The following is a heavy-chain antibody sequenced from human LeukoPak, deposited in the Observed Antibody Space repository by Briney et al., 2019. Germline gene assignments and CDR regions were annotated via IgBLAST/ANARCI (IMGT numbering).Heavy chain of an antibody. CDR3: AIINHPDGRVY. Sequence: GESLKISCQGFGYPFTTSWIGWVRQLPGKGLEWTAIIYAGNSDAKYSPSFQGQVSISTDRSISTAYLHWSSLKASDTAIYYCAIINHPDGRVYWGQGPVVTVSS. D-gene: IGHD5-24*01. CDR1: GYPFTTSW. V-gene: IGHV5-51*03. CDR2: IYAGNSDA. J-gene: IGHJ4*02.